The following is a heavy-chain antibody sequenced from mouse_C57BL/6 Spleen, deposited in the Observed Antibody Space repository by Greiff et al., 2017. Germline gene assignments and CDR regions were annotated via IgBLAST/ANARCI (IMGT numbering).Heavy chain of an antibody. V-gene: IGHV5-12*01. CDR3: ARYDYDEGYYAMDY. CDR2: LSNGGGST. Sequence: EVMLVESGGGLVQPGGSLKLSCAASGFTFSDYYMYWVRQTPEKRLEWVAYLSNGGGSTYYPDTVKGRFTISRDNAKNTLYLQMSRLKSEDTAMYCCARYDYDEGYYAMDYWGQGTSVTVSS. CDR1: GFTFSDYY. D-gene: IGHD2-4*01. J-gene: IGHJ4*01.